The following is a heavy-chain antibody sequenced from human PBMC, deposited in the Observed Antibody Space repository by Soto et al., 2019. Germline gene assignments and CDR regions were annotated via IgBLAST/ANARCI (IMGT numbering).Heavy chain of an antibody. CDR1: GFMFSAYW. CDR2: ISGGASDK. V-gene: IGHV3-7*01. D-gene: IGHD2-21*01. J-gene: IGHJ4*02. Sequence: EVQLVESGGRLVQPGGSLRLSCAASGFMFSAYWMSWVRQDPGKGLEWVATISGGASDKFYVDSAKGRFTISRDDSKNTLYLQMNRLRDEDTAVYYCVREDWHRFDSWGQGTLVTVSS. CDR3: VREDWHRFDS.